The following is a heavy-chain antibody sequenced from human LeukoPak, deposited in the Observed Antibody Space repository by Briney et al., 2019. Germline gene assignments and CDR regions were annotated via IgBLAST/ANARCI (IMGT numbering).Heavy chain of an antibody. D-gene: IGHD3-10*01. CDR1: GFLLSTSGMR. V-gene: IGHV2-70*04. Sequence: SGPALVKPTQTLTLTCTFSGFLLSTSGMRVSWIRQPPGKALEWLARIDWDDDKFYSTSLKTRLTISKDTSKNQVVLTMTNMDPVDTATYYCARYGSGLYFDYWGQGTLVTVSS. J-gene: IGHJ4*02. CDR2: IDWDDDK. CDR3: ARYGSGLYFDY.